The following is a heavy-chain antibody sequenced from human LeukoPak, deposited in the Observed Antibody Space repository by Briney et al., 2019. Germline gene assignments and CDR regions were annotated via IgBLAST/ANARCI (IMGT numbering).Heavy chain of an antibody. V-gene: IGHV3-69-1*01. CDR1: GFTFSDYN. D-gene: IGHD4-17*01. CDR2: ISSSSYI. CDR3: ARAPDYGDYDFTTDY. Sequence: GGSLRLSCAASGFTFSDYNMNWVRQAAGKGLEWVSSISSSSYIYYADSVKGRFTISRDNAKNSLYLQMNSLRAEDTAVYYCARAPDYGDYDFTTDYWGQGTLVTVSS. J-gene: IGHJ4*02.